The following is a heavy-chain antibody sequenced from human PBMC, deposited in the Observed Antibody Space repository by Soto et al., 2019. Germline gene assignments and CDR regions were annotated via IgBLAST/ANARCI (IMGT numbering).Heavy chain of an antibody. Sequence: XSVKVSCKASVYTFTCYYMHWVRQAPGQGLEWMGWINPNSGGTNYAQKFQGWVTMTRDTSISTAYMELSRLRSDDTAVYYCARGEALAYCGGDCYFFDYWGQGTLVTVSS. CDR3: ARGEALAYCGGDCYFFDY. D-gene: IGHD2-21*02. CDR2: INPNSGGT. V-gene: IGHV1-2*04. J-gene: IGHJ4*02. CDR1: VYTFTCYY.